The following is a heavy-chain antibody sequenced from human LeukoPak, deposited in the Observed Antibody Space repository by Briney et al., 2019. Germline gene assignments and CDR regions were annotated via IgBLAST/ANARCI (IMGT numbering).Heavy chain of an antibody. D-gene: IGHD3-3*01. CDR2: ISGSGGST. V-gene: IGHV3-23*01. J-gene: IGHJ4*02. CDR3: AKVFDFWSGYDY. CDR1: GFTFSSYA. Sequence: GGSLRLSCAASGFTFSSYAMSWVRQAPGKGLEWVSAISGSGGSTYYADSVKGRFTTSRDNSKNTLYLQMNSLRAEGTAVYYCAKVFDFWSGYDYWGQGTLVTVSS.